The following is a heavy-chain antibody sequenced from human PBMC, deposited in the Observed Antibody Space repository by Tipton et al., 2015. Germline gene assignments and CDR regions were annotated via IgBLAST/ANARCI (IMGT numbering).Heavy chain of an antibody. V-gene: IGHV3-11*01. CDR3: AKGPGYYSYYGVDV. CDR1: GFTFSDYY. J-gene: IGHJ6*02. CDR2: ISGSGSTI. Sequence: SLRLSCAASGFTFSDYYMNWIRQAPGKGLEWVSYISGSGSTIYYADSVEGRFTISRDNAKNSLYLQMNSLRAEDTAVYYCAKGPGYYSYYGVDVWGQGTTVTVSS.